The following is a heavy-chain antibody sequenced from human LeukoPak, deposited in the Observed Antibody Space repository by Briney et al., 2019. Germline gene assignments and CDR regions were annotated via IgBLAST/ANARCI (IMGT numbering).Heavy chain of an antibody. D-gene: IGHD4-11*01. CDR3: AREVFSNYRGGFDI. V-gene: IGHV4-59*01. Sequence: SETLSLTCSVSGGSISPCYWSWIRQPPGKGLEWIGYISYSGNTNSNPSLKSRVTISVDTSKNQFSLKLGSVTAADTAVYYCAREVFSNYRGGFDIWGQGTLVTVSS. J-gene: IGHJ3*02. CDR1: GGSISPCY. CDR2: ISYSGNT.